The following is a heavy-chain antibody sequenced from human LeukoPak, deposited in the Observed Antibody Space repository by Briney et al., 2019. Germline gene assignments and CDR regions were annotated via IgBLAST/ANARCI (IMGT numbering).Heavy chain of an antibody. CDR1: GFTFSSCA. Sequence: GGSLRLSCAASGFTFSSCAMHWVRQAPGKGLEWVAVISYDGSNKYYADSVKGRFTISRDNSKNTLYLQMNSLRAEDTAVYYCAREHSSSSGHTNYYFDYWGQGTLVTVSS. V-gene: IGHV3-30-3*01. J-gene: IGHJ4*02. D-gene: IGHD6-6*01. CDR3: AREHSSSSGHTNYYFDY. CDR2: ISYDGSNK.